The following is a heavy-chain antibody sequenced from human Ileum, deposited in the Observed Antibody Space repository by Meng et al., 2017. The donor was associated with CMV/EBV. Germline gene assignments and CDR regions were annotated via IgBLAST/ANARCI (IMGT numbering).Heavy chain of an antibody. V-gene: IGHV4-61*02. CDR2: RHKNGND. CDR3: AIYYGGVGGRGY. CDR1: GDSISSDNYH. Sequence: GQRQRSGPGLVKPPKTLSLTCSVSGDSISSDNYHWSWIRQPAGKGLEWIGQRHKNGNDNYNASLKSRVTISIDTSKNQFSLTLTSVTAADTAVYYCAIYYGGVGGRGYWAQGTLVTVSS. D-gene: IGHD2-21*01. J-gene: IGHJ4*02.